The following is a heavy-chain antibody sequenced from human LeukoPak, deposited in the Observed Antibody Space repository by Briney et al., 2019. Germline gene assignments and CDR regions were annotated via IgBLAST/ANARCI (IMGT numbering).Heavy chain of an antibody. D-gene: IGHD6-13*01. V-gene: IGHV4-61*01. CDR3: ATSAGGSSPRWFDP. J-gene: IGHJ5*02. CDR1: GGSVSSGSYY. Sequence: PSETLSLTCTVSGGSVSSGSYYWSWIRQPPGKGLEWIGYIYYSGSTNYNPSLKSRVTISVDTSENQFSLKLSSVTAADTAVYYCATSAGGSSPRWFDPWGQGTLVTVSS. CDR2: IYYSGST.